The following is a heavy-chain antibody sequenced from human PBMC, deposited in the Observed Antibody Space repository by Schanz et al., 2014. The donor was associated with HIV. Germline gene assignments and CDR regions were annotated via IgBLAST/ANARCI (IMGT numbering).Heavy chain of an antibody. CDR3: ARDNRGDYYLDS. CDR2: IWFDGSID. Sequence: QVQLVESGGGVVQPGRSLRLSCAASGFSFSSYGMHWVRQAPGKGLEWLAIIWFDGSIDYYVDSVKGRFTVFRDNSKNTLYLQMNSLSPEDTAVYYCARDNRGDYYLDSWGQGTLVTVSS. V-gene: IGHV3-33*01. CDR1: GFSFSSYG. D-gene: IGHD4-17*01. J-gene: IGHJ1*01.